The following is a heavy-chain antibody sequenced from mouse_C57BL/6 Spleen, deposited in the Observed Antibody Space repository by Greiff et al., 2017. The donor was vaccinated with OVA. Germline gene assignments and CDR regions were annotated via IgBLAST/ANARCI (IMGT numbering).Heavy chain of an antibody. CDR1: GYTFTSYW. D-gene: IGHD1-1*01. CDR3: ARSPTTVVAPFGC. V-gene: IGHV1-69*01. CDR2: IDPSDSYT. Sequence: QVQLQQPGAELVMPGASVKLSCKASGYTFTSYWMHWVKQRPGQGLEWIGEIDPSDSYTNYNQKFKGKSTLTVDKSSSTAYMQLSSLTSEDSAVYYCARSPTTVVAPFGCWGQGTTLTVSS. J-gene: IGHJ2*01.